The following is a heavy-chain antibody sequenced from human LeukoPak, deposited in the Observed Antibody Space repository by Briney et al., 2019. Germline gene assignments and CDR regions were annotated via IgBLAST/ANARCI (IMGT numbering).Heavy chain of an antibody. V-gene: IGHV4-34*01. J-gene: IGHJ4*02. CDR1: GGSFSGYY. CDR3: ARGNGGFDY. D-gene: IGHD3-10*01. CDR2: INHSGST. Sequence: SETLSLTCAVYGGSFSGYYWSWIRQPPGKGLEWIGEINHSGSTNYNPSLKSRVTISVDTSKSQFSLRLSSVTAADTAVYYCARGNGGFDYWGQGTLVTVSS.